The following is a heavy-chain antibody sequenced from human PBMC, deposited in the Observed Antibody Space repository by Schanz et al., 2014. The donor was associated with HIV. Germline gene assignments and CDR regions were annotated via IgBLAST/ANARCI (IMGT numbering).Heavy chain of an antibody. J-gene: IGHJ4*02. CDR1: GFTFSSYW. V-gene: IGHV3-74*02. CDR3: AKGASPYHDSSGFYPDY. D-gene: IGHD3-22*01. CDR2: INSDGSST. Sequence: VQLVESGGGVVQPGRSLRLSCAASGFTFSSYWMHWVRQAPGKGLVWVSRINSDGSSTSYADSVKGRFTISRDNAKNTLYLQMNSLRTEDTALYYCAKGASPYHDSSGFYPDYWSQGTLVTVSS.